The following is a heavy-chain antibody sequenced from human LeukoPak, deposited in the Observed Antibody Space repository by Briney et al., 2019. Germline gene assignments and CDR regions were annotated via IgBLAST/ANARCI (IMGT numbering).Heavy chain of an antibody. CDR3: AKDYAAALDY. D-gene: IGHD6-13*01. J-gene: IGHJ4*02. CDR2: ISYEGSNK. Sequence: PGGSLRLSCAASGFTFSSYGMHWVRQAPGKGLEWVAVISYEGSNKYYADSVKGRFTISTDNSKNTLYLQMNSLRAEDTAVYYCAKDYAAALDYWGQGTLVTVSS. V-gene: IGHV3-30*18. CDR1: GFTFSSYG.